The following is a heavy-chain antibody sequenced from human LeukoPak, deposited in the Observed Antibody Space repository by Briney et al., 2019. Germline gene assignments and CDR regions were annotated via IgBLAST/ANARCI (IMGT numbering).Heavy chain of an antibody. CDR3: ALRKDSSGEFDP. V-gene: IGHV3-11*04. D-gene: IGHD3-22*01. CDR1: GFTFSDYY. CDR2: ISSSGSTI. J-gene: IGHJ5*02. Sequence: GGSLRLSCAASGFTFSDYYMSWIRQAPGKGLEWVSYISSSGSTIYFADSVKGRFTISRDNAKNSLYLQMNSLRAEDTAVYYCALRKDSSGEFDPWGQGTLATVSS.